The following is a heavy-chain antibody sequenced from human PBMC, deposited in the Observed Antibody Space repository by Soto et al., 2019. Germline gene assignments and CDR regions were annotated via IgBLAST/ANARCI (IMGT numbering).Heavy chain of an antibody. Sequence: PSETLSLTCAVSGGSISSGGYSWSWIRQPPGKGLEWIGYIYHSGSTYYNPSLKSRVTISVDRSKNQFSLKLSSVTAADTAVYYCARRYSSGFDYWGQGTLVTVYS. J-gene: IGHJ4*02. D-gene: IGHD6-19*01. CDR2: IYHSGST. V-gene: IGHV4-30-2*01. CDR1: GGSISSGGYS. CDR3: ARRYSSGFDY.